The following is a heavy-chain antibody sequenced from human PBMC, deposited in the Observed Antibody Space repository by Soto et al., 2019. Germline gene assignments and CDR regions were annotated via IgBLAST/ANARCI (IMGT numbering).Heavy chain of an antibody. CDR1: GGSFTSNNW. D-gene: IGHD1-7*01. CDR3: ESRDPGTSVDY. Sequence: SETLSLTCAVSGGSFTSNNWWTWVRQPPGQGLEWIGEIYRTGSTNYNPSLKSRVTISLDKSENQFSLKVTSLTAADTAIYYCESRDPGTSVDYWGQGTLVTVSS. CDR2: IYRTGST. V-gene: IGHV4-4*02. J-gene: IGHJ4*02.